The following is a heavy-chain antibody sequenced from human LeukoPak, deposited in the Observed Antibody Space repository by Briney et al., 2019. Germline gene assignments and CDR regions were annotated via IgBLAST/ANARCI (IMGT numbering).Heavy chain of an antibody. V-gene: IGHV1-18*01. D-gene: IGHD3-9*01. J-gene: IGHJ6*02. Sequence: ASVKVSCKASGYTFTSYGISWVRQAPGQGLEWMGWISAYNGNTNYAQKLQGRVTMTTDTSTSTVYMELSSLRSEDTAVYYCARDRVLRYFDWPDAPDYYYYYGMDVWGQGTTVTVSS. CDR1: GYTFTSYG. CDR3: ARDRVLRYFDWPDAPDYYYYYGMDV. CDR2: ISAYNGNT.